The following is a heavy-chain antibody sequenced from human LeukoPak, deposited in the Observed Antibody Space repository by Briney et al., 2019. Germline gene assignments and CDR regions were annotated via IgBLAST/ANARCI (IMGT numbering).Heavy chain of an antibody. D-gene: IGHD4-23*01. Sequence: AASVKVSCKASGYTFTGYYMHWVRQAPGQGLEWMGRINPNSGGTNYAQKFQGRVTMTRDTSISTAHMELSRLRSDDTAVYYCARDLRRHYGGNSPLNYWGQGTLVTVSS. CDR1: GYTFTGYY. CDR2: INPNSGGT. CDR3: ARDLRRHYGGNSPLNY. V-gene: IGHV1-2*06. J-gene: IGHJ4*02.